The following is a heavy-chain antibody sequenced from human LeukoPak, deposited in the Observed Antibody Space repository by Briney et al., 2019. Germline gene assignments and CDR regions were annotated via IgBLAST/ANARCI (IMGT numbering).Heavy chain of an antibody. CDR3: ARLVAVAGLSWYFDY. CDR1: GYTFTSYW. J-gene: IGHJ4*02. D-gene: IGHD6-19*01. CDR2: IYPGDSDT. Sequence: GESLKISCTGSGYTFTSYWIGWVRQMPGKGLEWMGIIYPGDSDTRYSPSFQGQVTFSADKSITTAYLQWSSLKASDTAMYYCARLVAVAGLSWYFDYWGQGALVTVSS. V-gene: IGHV5-51*01.